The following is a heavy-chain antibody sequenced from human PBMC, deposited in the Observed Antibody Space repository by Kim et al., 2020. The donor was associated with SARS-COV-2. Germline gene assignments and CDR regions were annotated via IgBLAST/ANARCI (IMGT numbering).Heavy chain of an antibody. D-gene: IGHD2-2*01. Sequence: GGSLRLSCVGSRFTFSSSAMTWVRQPPGKGLEWVSTIFGSGHGTYYSSSVRGRFIVSRDNSKNTLYLQMDNLRADDTAIYYCAKNVHLTSVTFLWYFDHWGRGTSVTVSS. V-gene: IGHV3-23*01. J-gene: IGHJ2*01. CDR2: IFGSGHGT. CDR1: RFTFSSSA. CDR3: AKNVHLTSVTFLWYFDH.